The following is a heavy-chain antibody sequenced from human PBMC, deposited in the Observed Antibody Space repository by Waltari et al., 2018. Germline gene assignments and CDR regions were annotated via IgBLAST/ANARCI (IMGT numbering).Heavy chain of an antibody. J-gene: IGHJ4*02. D-gene: IGHD4-17*01. V-gene: IGHV4-38-2*01. CDR3: ARAYGDYGGYFDY. CDR2: IYHSGAT. Sequence: QVQLQESGPGLVKPSETLSLTCAVSGYSISSGYYWGWIRQPPGKGLEWIGSIYHSGATYTNPSLKSRVTISVDTSKNQCSLKLSSVTAADTAVYYCARAYGDYGGYFDYWGQGTLVTVSS. CDR1: GYSISSGYY.